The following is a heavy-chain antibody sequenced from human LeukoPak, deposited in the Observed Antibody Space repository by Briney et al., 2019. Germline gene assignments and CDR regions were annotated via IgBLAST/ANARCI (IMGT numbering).Heavy chain of an antibody. D-gene: IGHD4-17*01. Sequence: SETLSLTCTVSGGSISTSNYYWVWVRQPPGKGLEWIASIYYSGSTYYNPSLKSRVTMSVDTSKNQFSLKLSSVTAADTAVYYCARRYGDYNFDYWGQGTLVTVSS. CDR3: ARRYGDYNFDY. J-gene: IGHJ4*02. V-gene: IGHV4-39*07. CDR2: IYYSGST. CDR1: GGSISTSNYY.